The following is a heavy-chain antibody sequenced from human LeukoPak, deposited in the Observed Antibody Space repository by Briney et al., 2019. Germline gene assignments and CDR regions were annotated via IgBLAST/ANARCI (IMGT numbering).Heavy chain of an antibody. CDR2: IYHSGST. CDR1: GGSISSGDYS. D-gene: IGHD3-22*01. J-gene: IGHJ4*02. V-gene: IGHV4-30-2*01. Sequence: PSETLSLTCAVSGGSISSGDYSWSWIRQPPGKGLEWIGYIYHSGSTYYNPSLKSRVTISVDRSKNQFSLKLSSVTAADTAVYYCATTTPDSSGYYAVDYWGQGTLVTVSS. CDR3: ATTTPDSSGYYAVDY.